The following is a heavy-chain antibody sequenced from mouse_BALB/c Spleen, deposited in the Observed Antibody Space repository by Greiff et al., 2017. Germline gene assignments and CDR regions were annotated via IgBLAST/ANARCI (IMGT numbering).Heavy chain of an antibody. CDR2: IWGDGST. CDR1: GFSLTGYG. D-gene: IGHD1-1*01. Sequence: VQVVESGPGLVAPSQSLSITCTVSGFSLTGYGVNWVRQPPGKGLEWLGMIWGDGSTDYNSALKSRLSISKDNSKSQVFLKMNSLQTDDTARYYCARDYGKRGWYFDVWGAGTTVTVSS. CDR3: ARDYGKRGWYFDV. J-gene: IGHJ1*01. V-gene: IGHV2-6-7*01.